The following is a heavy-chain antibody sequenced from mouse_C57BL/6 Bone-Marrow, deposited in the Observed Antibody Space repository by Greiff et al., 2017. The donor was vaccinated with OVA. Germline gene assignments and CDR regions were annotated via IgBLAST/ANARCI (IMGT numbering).Heavy chain of an antibody. CDR2: IYPGSGST. J-gene: IGHJ2*01. V-gene: IGHV1-55*01. CDR3: AREELTNYVDY. CDR1: GYTFTSYW. Sequence: VQLQQSGAELVKPGASVKMSCKASGYTFTSYWITWVKQRPGQGLEWIGDIYPGSGSTNYDEKFKSKATLTVDTSSSTAYMQLSSLTSEDSAVYYCAREELTNYVDYWGQGTTLTVSS.